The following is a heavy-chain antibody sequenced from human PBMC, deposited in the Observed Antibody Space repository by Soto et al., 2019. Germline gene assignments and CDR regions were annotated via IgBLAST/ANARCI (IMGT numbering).Heavy chain of an antibody. V-gene: IGHV3-74*01. D-gene: IGHD3-9*01. CDR3: ARVGRYFDWLSWDFDY. CDR1: GFTFSSYW. CDR2: INSDGSST. J-gene: IGHJ4*02. Sequence: GGSLRLSCAASGFTFSSYWMHWVRQAPGKGLVWVSRINSDGSSTSYADSVKGRFTISRDNAKNTLYLQMNSLRAEDTAVYYCARVGRYFDWLSWDFDYWGQGTLVTVSS.